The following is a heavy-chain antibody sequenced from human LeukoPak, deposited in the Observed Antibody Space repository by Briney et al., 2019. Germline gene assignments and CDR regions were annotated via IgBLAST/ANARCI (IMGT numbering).Heavy chain of an antibody. CDR3: AIDPWVSGSYRGYFDY. CDR2: IRSDGTNT. CDR1: GFTFSSYG. V-gene: IGHV3-33*01. Sequence: PGMSLRLSCAASGFTFSSYGMHWVRQAPGKGLEWVTVIRSDGTNTIYAHSVKGRYTIPRHNTKHSVYLQMNSLRAEDTAIYYCAIDPWVSGSYRGYFDYWGQGTLVTVSS. D-gene: IGHD1-26*01. J-gene: IGHJ4*02.